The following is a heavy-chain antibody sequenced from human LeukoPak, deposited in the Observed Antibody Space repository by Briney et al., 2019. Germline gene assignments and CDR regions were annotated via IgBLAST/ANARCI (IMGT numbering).Heavy chain of an antibody. CDR3: AKKVRGPSHPLDF. V-gene: IGHV1-2*02. Sequence: ASVKVSCKASGYTFTGYAIHWVLQAPGQGLEWMGWINPEKRDTGYAHKFQGRVTMTSDTSICTAYMELSSLRSDDTAVYYCAKKVRGPSHPLDFWGQGTLVTVSS. J-gene: IGHJ4*02. D-gene: IGHD5-12*01. CDR1: GYTFTGYA. CDR2: INPEKRDT.